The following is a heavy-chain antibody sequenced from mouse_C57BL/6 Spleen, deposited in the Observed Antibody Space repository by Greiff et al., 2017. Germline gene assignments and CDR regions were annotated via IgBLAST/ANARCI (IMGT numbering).Heavy chain of an antibody. Sequence: VQLQQSGAELARPGASVKLSCKASGYTFTSYGISWVKQRTGQGLEWIGEIYPRSGNTYYNAKFKGKATLTADKSSSTAYMELRSLTSEDSAVYFCARDGSSAFAYWGQGTLVTVSA. CDR3: ARDGSSAFAY. D-gene: IGHD1-1*01. V-gene: IGHV1-81*01. CDR2: IYPRSGNT. CDR1: GYTFTSYG. J-gene: IGHJ3*01.